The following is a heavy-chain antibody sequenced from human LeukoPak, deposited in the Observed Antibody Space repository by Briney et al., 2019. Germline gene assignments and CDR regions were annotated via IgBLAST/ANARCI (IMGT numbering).Heavy chain of an antibody. Sequence: SETLTLTCTVSGGSISSYYWSWIRQPPGKGLEWIGYIYYSGSTSYNPSLKSRVTISVDTSKNQFSLKLSSVTAADTAVYYCARLRTIFGVVPYYFDYWGQGTLVTVSS. V-gene: IGHV4-59*08. CDR3: ARLRTIFGVVPYYFDY. J-gene: IGHJ4*02. D-gene: IGHD3-3*01. CDR1: GGSISSYY. CDR2: IYYSGST.